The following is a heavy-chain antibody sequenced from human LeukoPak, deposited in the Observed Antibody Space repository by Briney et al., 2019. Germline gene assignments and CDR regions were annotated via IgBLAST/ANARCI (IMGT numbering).Heavy chain of an antibody. CDR2: INHSGST. CDR1: GYSISSGYY. Sequence: SETLSLTCTVSGYSISSGYYWGWIRQPPGKGLEWIGEINHSGSTNYNPSLKSRVTISVDTSKNQFSLKLSSVTAADTAVYYCARARRYYDYVWGSYRFDYWGQGTLVTVSS. V-gene: IGHV4-38-2*02. CDR3: ARARRYYDYVWGSYRFDY. J-gene: IGHJ4*02. D-gene: IGHD3-16*02.